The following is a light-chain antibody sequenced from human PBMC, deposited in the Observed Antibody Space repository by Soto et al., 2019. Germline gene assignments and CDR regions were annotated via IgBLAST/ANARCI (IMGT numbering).Light chain of an antibody. CDR3: QQYGSSPPFT. J-gene: IGKJ3*01. Sequence: EIVLTQTPGTLSLSPGERATLSCRASQSVYSNYLAWYQHKPGQAPRLLIYSASSRATGIPDRFSGSGSGTDFTLTISRLEPEDFAVYYCQQYGSSPPFTFGPGTKVDIK. V-gene: IGKV3-20*01. CDR1: QSVYSNY. CDR2: SAS.